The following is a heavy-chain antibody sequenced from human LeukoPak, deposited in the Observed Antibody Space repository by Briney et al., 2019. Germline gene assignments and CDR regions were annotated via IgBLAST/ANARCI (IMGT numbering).Heavy chain of an antibody. D-gene: IGHD3-10*01. CDR3: ARAISMVRGVDY. V-gene: IGHV3-21*01. Sequence: GGSLRPSCAASGFTFSSYNMNWVRQAPGKGLEWVSSISSSTYTYYADSVKGRFTISRDNAKNSLYLQMNSLRAEDTAVYYCARAISMVRGVDYWGQGTLVAVSS. CDR2: ISSSTYT. J-gene: IGHJ4*02. CDR1: GFTFSSYN.